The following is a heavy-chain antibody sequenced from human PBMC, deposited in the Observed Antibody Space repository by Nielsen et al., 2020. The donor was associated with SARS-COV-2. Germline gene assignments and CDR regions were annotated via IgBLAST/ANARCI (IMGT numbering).Heavy chain of an antibody. CDR1: GGSISSRSYY. J-gene: IGHJ1*01. CDR2: TYYSGNT. CDR3: ARHHYGGNSRYFQH. D-gene: IGHD4-23*01. V-gene: IGHV4-39*01. Sequence: SETLSLTCTVSGGSISSRSYYWGWIRQPPGKGLEWIGSTYYSGNTYYNSSLKSRVTISVDTSKNQFSLQLSSVTAADTAVYYCARHHYGGNSRYFQHWGQGTLVTVSS.